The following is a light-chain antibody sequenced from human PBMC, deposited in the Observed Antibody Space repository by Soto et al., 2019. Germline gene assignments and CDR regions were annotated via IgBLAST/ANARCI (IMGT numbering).Light chain of an antibody. V-gene: IGKV3-20*01. CDR2: GAS. J-gene: IGKJ2*01. Sequence: EIVLTQSPGTLSLSPRERATLACRASQSVSSSYLAWYQQKPGQAPRLLIYGASSRATGIPDRFSGSGSWTDFNLTISRLEPEDGAVYYCQEYGSSPPYTFGHGTKLEIK. CDR3: QEYGSSPPYT. CDR1: QSVSSSY.